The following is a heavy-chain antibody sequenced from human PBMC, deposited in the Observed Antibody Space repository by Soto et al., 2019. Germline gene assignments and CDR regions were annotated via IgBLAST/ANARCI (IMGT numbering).Heavy chain of an antibody. CDR1: GYTFTCYY. J-gene: IGHJ4*02. CDR2: INPNSGGT. D-gene: IGHD5-12*01. V-gene: IGHV1-2*04. CDR3: ARDSGYDYVFDY. Sequence: ASVTVSCQASGYTFTCYYMHWVRQAPGQGLEWMGWINPNSGGTNYAQKFQGWVTMTRDTSISTAYMELSRLRSDDTAVYYCARDSGYDYVFDYWGQGTLVTVSS.